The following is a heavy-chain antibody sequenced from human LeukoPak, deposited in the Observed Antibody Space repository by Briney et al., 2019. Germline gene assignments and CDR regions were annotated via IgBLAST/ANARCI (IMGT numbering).Heavy chain of an antibody. CDR3: AREGRYYYDSSGPSKAFDI. CDR2: ISAYNGNT. Sequence: HGASVKVSCKASGYTFTSYGISWVRQAPGQGLEWMGWISAYNGNTNYAQKLQGRVTMTTDTSTSTAYMELRSLRSDDTAVYYCAREGRYYYDSSGPSKAFDIWGQGTMVTVSS. CDR1: GYTFTSYG. J-gene: IGHJ3*02. D-gene: IGHD3-22*01. V-gene: IGHV1-18*01.